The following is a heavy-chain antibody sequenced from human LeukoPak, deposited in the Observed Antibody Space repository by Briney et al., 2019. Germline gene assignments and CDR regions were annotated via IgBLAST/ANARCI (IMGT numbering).Heavy chain of an antibody. J-gene: IGHJ4*02. CDR2: INAGNGNT. Sequence: ASVKVSCKASGYTFTSYAMHWVRQAPGQRLEWMGWINAGNGNTKYSQKFQGRVTITRDTSASTAYMELSSLRSEDTAVYYCARDPASHWNEQDFDYWGQGTLVTVSS. CDR1: GYTFTSYA. CDR3: ARDPASHWNEQDFDY. D-gene: IGHD1-1*01. V-gene: IGHV1-3*01.